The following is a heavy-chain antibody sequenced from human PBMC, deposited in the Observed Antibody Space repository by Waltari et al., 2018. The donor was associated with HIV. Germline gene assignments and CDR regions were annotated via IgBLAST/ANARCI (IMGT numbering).Heavy chain of an antibody. CDR3: VRGGRSWLQESHYYKGLDV. Sequence: VHWMHWGPGIRKPGPPERISRRWTGYELTSYGPCWVRQAPGRGFEWEGWIRAYKGNTSAEGGFKDKVRLTIDSSTPAVFLEVRSLRVDDTATYYCVRGGRSWLQESHYYKGLDVWGLGTSVIVSS. CDR1: GYELTSYG. V-gene: IGHV1-18*01. D-gene: IGHD3-22*01. J-gene: IGHJ6*02. CDR2: IRAYKGNT.